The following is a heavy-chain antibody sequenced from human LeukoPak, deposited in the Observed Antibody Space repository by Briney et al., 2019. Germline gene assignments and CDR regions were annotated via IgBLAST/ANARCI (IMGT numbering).Heavy chain of an antibody. CDR2: ISSSGRTI. CDR1: GFTFSDYY. V-gene: IGHV3-11*01. J-gene: IGHJ4*02. CDR3: AREGAAGGDYFGY. Sequence: GGSLRLSCAASGFTFSDYYMSWIRQAPGKGLEWVSYISSSGRTIYYADSVKGRFTISRDDAKNSLFLQMSSLRAEDTAVYYCAREGAAGGDYFGYWGQGTLVTVSS. D-gene: IGHD6-25*01.